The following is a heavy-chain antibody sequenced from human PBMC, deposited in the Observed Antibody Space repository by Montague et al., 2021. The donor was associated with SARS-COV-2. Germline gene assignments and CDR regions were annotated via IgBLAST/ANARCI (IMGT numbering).Heavy chain of an antibody. CDR1: GGSITSYY. J-gene: IGHJ3*02. CDR3: ARTGLGAYDILTGYTVNAFDM. V-gene: IGHV4-59*01. CDR2: IYYSGST. D-gene: IGHD3-9*01. Sequence: SETLSLTCTVSGGSITSYYWTWIRQPPGKGLEWVGRIYYSGSTNYNPSLKSRVTISVDTSKNQVSLKLSSVTAADTAVYYCARTGLGAYDILTGYTVNAFDMWGQGTMVTVSS.